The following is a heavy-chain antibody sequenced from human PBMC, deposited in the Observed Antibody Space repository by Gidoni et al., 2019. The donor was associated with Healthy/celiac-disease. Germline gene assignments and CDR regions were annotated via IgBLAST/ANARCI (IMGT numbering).Heavy chain of an antibody. Sequence: EVQLVESGGGLVKPGGSLRLSCAASGFTFSNAWMSWVRPAPGKGLEWVGRIKSKTDGGTTDYAAPVKGRFTISRDDSKNTLYLQMNSLKTEDTAVYYCTTAPDDYVWGSYRNSPHWYFDLWGRGTLVTVSS. CDR1: GFTFSNAW. D-gene: IGHD3-16*02. J-gene: IGHJ2*01. V-gene: IGHV3-15*01. CDR3: TTAPDDYVWGSYRNSPHWYFDL. CDR2: IKSKTDGGTT.